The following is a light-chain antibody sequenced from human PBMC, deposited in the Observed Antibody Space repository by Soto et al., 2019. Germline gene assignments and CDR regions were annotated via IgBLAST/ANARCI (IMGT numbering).Light chain of an antibody. V-gene: IGKV3-20*01. CDR1: QTVSSSY. CDR3: QQDGSSPT. J-gene: IGKJ1*01. CDR2: DAS. Sequence: TVLTQSPGTLSLSPGERATLSCRASQTVSSSYLAWYQQKPGQAPRLLIYDASSRATGIPDRFSGSGSGTDFTLTISRLEPEDFAVYYCQQDGSSPTFGQGTKVEIK.